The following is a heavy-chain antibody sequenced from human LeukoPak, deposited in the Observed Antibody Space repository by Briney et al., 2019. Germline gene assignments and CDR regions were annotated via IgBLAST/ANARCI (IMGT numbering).Heavy chain of an antibody. J-gene: IGHJ1*01. CDR2: ISWNSGTI. D-gene: IGHD6-19*01. CDR1: GFTFDNYA. Sequence: GGSLRLSCAASGFTFDNYAMNWVRQAPGKGLEWISLISWNSGTIGYADSVKGRFTVSRDNANNFLYLQMNSLRAEDTALYYCARAYKDRSLAGKKEFFQHWGQGTLVTVSS. V-gene: IGHV3-9*01. CDR3: ARAYKDRSLAGKKEFFQH.